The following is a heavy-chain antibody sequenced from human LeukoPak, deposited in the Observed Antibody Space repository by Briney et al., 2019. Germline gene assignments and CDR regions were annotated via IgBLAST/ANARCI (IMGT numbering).Heavy chain of an antibody. Sequence: ASVKISCKASGYTFTSHYMHWVRQAPGQGLEWMGIINPSAGSTNYAQRFQGRVTMTRDMSTSTVYMELSGLRSEDTAVYYCARDRHSGWPELYYYYYMDVWGKGTTVTISS. CDR2: INPSAGST. D-gene: IGHD6-19*01. V-gene: IGHV1-46*01. CDR3: ARDRHSGWPELYYYYYMDV. J-gene: IGHJ6*03. CDR1: GYTFTSHY.